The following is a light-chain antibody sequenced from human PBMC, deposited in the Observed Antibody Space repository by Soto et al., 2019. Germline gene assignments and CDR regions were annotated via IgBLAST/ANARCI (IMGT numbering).Light chain of an antibody. V-gene: IGKV3-15*01. J-gene: IGKJ2*01. CDR1: QSVSSN. CDR2: GAS. CDR3: QQYNNWPPYT. Sequence: EIVMTQSQATLSVSPGERATLSCRASQSVSSNLAWYQQTPGQAPRLLIYGASTRATGIPARFSGSGSGTDFTLTISSLQSEDFAVYYCQQYNNWPPYTFCQGTKLEIK.